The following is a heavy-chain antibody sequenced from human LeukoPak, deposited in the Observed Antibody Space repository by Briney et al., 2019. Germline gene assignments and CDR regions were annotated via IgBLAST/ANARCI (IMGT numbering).Heavy chain of an antibody. D-gene: IGHD3-10*01. CDR3: ARLYGSGSYYNY. J-gene: IGHJ4*02. Sequence: PSETLSLTCTVSGGSISSGGYYWSWIRQHPGKGLEWIGYIYYSGSTYYNPSLKSRVTISVDTSKNQFSLKLSSVTAADTAVYYCARLYGSGSYYNYWSQGTLVTVSS. CDR2: IYYSGST. CDR1: GGSISSGGYY. V-gene: IGHV4-31*03.